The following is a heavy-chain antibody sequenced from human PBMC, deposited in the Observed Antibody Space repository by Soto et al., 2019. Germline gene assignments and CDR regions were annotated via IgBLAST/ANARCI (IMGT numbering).Heavy chain of an antibody. V-gene: IGHV4-59*01. CDR1: GGSISSYY. J-gene: IGHJ3*02. Sequence: SETLSLTCTVSGGSISSYYWSWIRQPPGKGLEWIGYIYYSGSTNFNPSLKSRVTISVDTSKNQFSLKLSSVTAADTAVYYCARVWGGAFDIWGQGTMVTVSS. CDR2: IYYSGST. CDR3: ARVWGGAFDI. D-gene: IGHD3-10*01.